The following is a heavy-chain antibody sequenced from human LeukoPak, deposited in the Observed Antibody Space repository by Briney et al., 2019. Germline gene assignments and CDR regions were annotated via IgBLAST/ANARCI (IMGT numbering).Heavy chain of an antibody. CDR2: MIPSSGST. V-gene: IGHV1-46*01. CDR3: ARKDRFEAFDI. J-gene: IGHJ3*02. Sequence: ASVKVSCKASGYIFTSYYIHWMRQAPGQGLEWMGMMIPSSGSTSSAQKFQGRVTMTRGTSTSTVSMELSSLRSEDTALYYCARKDRFEAFDIWGQGTMLIVSS. CDR1: GYIFTSYY.